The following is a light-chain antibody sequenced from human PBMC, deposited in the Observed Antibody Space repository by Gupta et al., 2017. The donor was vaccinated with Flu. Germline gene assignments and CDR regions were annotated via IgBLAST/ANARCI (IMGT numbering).Light chain of an antibody. CDR2: DVN. CDR3: CSYAGTYTGL. Sequence: QSALTQPRSVSGSPGRSVIIPCTGTSRDVGVYTYVYWYHQHPGKAHTLLLYDVNKRPSGVPDRVSGSKSGNTASLTISGPQVEAEADYYCCSYAGTYTGLFGGGTKLTVL. V-gene: IGLV2-11*01. J-gene: IGLJ2*01. CDR1: SRDVGVYTY.